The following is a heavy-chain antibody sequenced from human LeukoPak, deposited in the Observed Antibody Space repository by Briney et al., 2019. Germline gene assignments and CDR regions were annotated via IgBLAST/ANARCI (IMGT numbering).Heavy chain of an antibody. CDR1: GFSFNSYA. D-gene: IGHD6-13*01. V-gene: IGHV3-23*01. Sequence: GGSLRLSCAGSGFSFNSYALHWVRQAPGKGLEWVSGISGLGDKQYYAGSVKGRFTISRDNSKNTVYLDMNSLRVEETGIYYCAKDSSAWYFYFDSWGQGTPVTVSS. CDR3: AKDSSAWYFYFDS. J-gene: IGHJ4*01. CDR2: ISGLGDKQ.